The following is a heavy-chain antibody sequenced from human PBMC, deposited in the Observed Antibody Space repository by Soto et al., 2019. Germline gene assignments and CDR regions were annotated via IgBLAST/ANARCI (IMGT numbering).Heavy chain of an antibody. V-gene: IGHV3-9*01. CDR3: TKGYTTSCFAHFDY. Sequence: EVQLVESGGGLVQPGRSLRLSCAASSFTFVDYAMHWVRQTPGKGLEWVSCISWDSGNIVYVDSVEGRFTISRDNAKNSLFLQMNSLRPEDTAFYYCTKGYTTSCFAHFDYWGQGALVTVSS. CDR2: ISWDSGNI. CDR1: SFTFVDYA. D-gene: IGHD2-2*01. J-gene: IGHJ4*02.